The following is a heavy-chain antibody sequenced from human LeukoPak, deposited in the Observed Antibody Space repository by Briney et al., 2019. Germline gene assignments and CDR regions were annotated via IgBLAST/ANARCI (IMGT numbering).Heavy chain of an antibody. J-gene: IGHJ5*02. CDR2: ISGSGRTI. CDR1: GFTFSTYA. D-gene: IGHD2-21*01. V-gene: IGHV3-23*01. CDR3: ARKCVTTNGNDCFDP. Sequence: PGGSLRLSCAASGFTFSTYAMNWVRQAQGKGLEWVSIISGSGRTIYYADSGKGRFTISRDNSKNTLYLQMNSLRAEDTAIYYCARKCVTTNGNDCFDPWGQGTLVTVSS.